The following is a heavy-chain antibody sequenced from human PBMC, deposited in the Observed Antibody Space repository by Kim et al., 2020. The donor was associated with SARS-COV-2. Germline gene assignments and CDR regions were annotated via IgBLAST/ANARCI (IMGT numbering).Heavy chain of an antibody. Sequence: GGSLRLSCAASGFTFDDYGMSWVRQAPGKGLEWVSGINWNGGSTGYADSVQGRFTISRDNAKNSLYLQMNSLRAEDTALYYCARGSSSWRGLTGLGYWGQGTLVTVSS. D-gene: IGHD6-13*01. J-gene: IGHJ4*02. CDR2: INWNGGST. CDR3: ARGSSSWRGLTGLGY. V-gene: IGHV3-20*04. CDR1: GFTFDDYG.